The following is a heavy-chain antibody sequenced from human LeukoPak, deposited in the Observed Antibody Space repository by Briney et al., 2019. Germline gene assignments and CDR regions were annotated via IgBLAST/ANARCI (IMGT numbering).Heavy chain of an antibody. V-gene: IGHV1-8*01. CDR1: GYTFTSYD. CDR3: ARGSYNWNDYFDY. J-gene: IGHJ4*02. Sequence: SVKVSCKASGYTFTSYDINWVRQATGQGLEWMGWMNPNSGNTGYAQKFQGRVTMTRNTSISTAYMELSSLRSEDTAVYYCARGSYNWNDYFDYWGQGTLVTVSS. D-gene: IGHD1-20*01. CDR2: MNPNSGNT.